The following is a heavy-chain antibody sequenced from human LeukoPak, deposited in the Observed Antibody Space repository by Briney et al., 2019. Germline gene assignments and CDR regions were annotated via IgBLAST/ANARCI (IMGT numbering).Heavy chain of an antibody. CDR3: ARDPAGGGNSGDAFDI. Sequence: KPGGSLRLSCAASGFTFSSYSMNWVRQAPGKGLEWVSSISSSSSYIYYADSVKGRFTISRDNAKNSLYLQMNSLRAEDTAVYYCARDPAGGGNSGDAFDIWGQGTMVTVSS. V-gene: IGHV3-21*01. CDR2: ISSSSSYI. J-gene: IGHJ3*02. D-gene: IGHD4-23*01. CDR1: GFTFSSYS.